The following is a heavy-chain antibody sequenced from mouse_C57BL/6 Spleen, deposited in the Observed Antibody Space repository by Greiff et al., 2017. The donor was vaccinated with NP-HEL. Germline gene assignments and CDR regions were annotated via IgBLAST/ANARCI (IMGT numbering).Heavy chain of an antibody. J-gene: IGHJ1*03. V-gene: IGHV1-52*01. CDR3: ARSDNWDGWYVDV. D-gene: IGHD4-1*01. CDR2: IDPSDSET. CDR1: GYTFTSYW. Sequence: VQLQQPGAELVRPGSSVKLSCKASGYTFTSYWMHWVKQRPIPGLEWIGNIDPSDSETHYNQKFKDKATLTVDKSSSTAYMQLSSLTSEDSAVYYGARSDNWDGWYVDVWGTGTTVTVSS.